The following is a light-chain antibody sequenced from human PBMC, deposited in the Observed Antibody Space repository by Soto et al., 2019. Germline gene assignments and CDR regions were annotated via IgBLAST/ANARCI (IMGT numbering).Light chain of an antibody. CDR2: DAS. CDR1: QTISTF. J-gene: IGKJ4*01. Sequence: DIQMTQSPSSLSASVGDRVTITCRSSQTISTFLHWFQQKPGKAPNLLIYDASSLQSGVPSRFSGSGSGTDFTLTISSLQPEDFGTYYCQQTYSTFVSFGGGTKVEI. V-gene: IGKV1-39*01. CDR3: QQTYSTFVS.